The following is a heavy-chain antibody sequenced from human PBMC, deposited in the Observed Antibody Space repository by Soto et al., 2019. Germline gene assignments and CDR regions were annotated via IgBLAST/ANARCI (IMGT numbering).Heavy chain of an antibody. Sequence: GGALRLLCAASGFTFSSYSMNWARQAPGKGLEWVSSISSSSSYIYYADSVKGRFTISRDNAKNSLYLQMNSLRAEDTAVYYCARGFPATVTTAPLGYWGQGTLVTVSS. CDR1: GFTFSSYS. V-gene: IGHV3-21*01. J-gene: IGHJ4*02. CDR2: ISSSSSYI. CDR3: ARGFPATVTTAPLGY. D-gene: IGHD4-17*01.